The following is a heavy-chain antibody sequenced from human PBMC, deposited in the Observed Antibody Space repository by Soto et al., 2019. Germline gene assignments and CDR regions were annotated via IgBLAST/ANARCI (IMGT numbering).Heavy chain of an antibody. Sequence: PSETLSLTCTVSGGSISSYYWSWIRQPPGKGLEWIGYIYYSGSTNYNPSLKSRVTISVDTSENQFSLKLSSVTAADTAVYYCARERFGELFDYMDVWGKGTTVTVSS. CDR2: IYYSGST. J-gene: IGHJ6*03. CDR1: GGSISSYY. V-gene: IGHV4-59*01. D-gene: IGHD3-10*01. CDR3: ARERFGELFDYMDV.